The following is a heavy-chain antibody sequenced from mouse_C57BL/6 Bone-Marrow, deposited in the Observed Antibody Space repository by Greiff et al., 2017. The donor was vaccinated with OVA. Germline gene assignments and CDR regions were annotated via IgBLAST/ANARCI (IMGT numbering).Heavy chain of an antibody. CDR2: IDPSDSYT. CDR3: ARSVDYGSSSYAMDY. V-gene: IGHV1-69*01. D-gene: IGHD1-1*01. Sequence: VQLQQPGAELVMPGASVKLSCKASGYTFTSYWMHWVKQRPGQGLEWIGEIDPSDSYTNYNQKFKGKSTLTVDKSSSTAYMQLSSLTSEDSAVYYCARSVDYGSSSYAMDYWGQGTSVTVSS. J-gene: IGHJ4*01. CDR1: GYTFTSYW.